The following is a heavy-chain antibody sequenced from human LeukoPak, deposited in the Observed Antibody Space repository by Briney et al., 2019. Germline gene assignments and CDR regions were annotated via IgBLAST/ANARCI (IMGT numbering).Heavy chain of an antibody. CDR3: AKGPTSYYYYYMDV. Sequence: GGSLRLSCAASRFTFSNYWMNWVRQAPGKGLEWVAHMNQDGSEKYYLDSVKGRFIISRDNAKNSLYLQMNSLRAEDTAVYYCAKGPTSYYYYYMDVWGKGTTVTVSS. J-gene: IGHJ6*03. V-gene: IGHV3-7*01. D-gene: IGHD5-24*01. CDR2: MNQDGSEK. CDR1: RFTFSNYW.